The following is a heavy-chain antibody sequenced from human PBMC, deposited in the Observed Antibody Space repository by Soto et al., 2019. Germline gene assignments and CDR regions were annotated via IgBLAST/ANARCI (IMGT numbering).Heavy chain of an antibody. Sequence: PVGSLRLSCAASGVTCSSYSMNWVRQAPGKGLEWVSSISSSSSYIYYADSVKGRFTISRDNAKNSLYLQMNSLRAEDTAVYYCARDRSRLLDYWGQGTLVTVSS. D-gene: IGHD6-25*01. CDR3: ARDRSRLLDY. CDR1: GVTCSSYS. J-gene: IGHJ4*02. CDR2: ISSSSSYI. V-gene: IGHV3-21*01.